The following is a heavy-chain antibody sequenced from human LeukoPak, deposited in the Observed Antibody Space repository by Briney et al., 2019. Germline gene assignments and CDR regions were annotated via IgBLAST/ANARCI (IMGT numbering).Heavy chain of an antibody. J-gene: IGHJ4*02. D-gene: IGHD3-10*01. CDR3: ATDRGYYFDY. CDR2: FDPEDGET. V-gene: IGHV1-24*01. CDR1: GYTFTSYG. Sequence: ASVKVSCKASGYTFTSYGISWVRQAPGQGLEWMGGFDPEDGETIYAQKFQGRVTMTEDTSTDTAYMELSSLRSEDTAVYYCATDRGYYFDYWGQGTLVTVSS.